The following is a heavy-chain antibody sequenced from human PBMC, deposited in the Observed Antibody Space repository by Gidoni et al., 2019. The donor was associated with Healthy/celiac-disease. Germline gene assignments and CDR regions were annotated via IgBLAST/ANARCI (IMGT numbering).Heavy chain of an antibody. V-gene: IGHV4-34*01. CDR3: ARSSPMIAIRKWFYY. J-gene: IGHJ4*02. CDR2: LNHSGST. D-gene: IGHD2-21*01. Sequence: QVQLQQWGAGLLKPSETLSLTCAVYGGSFRGSYWSWIRQPPGKGLELIGELNHSGSTTYNPSLKSRVTISVDTSKNQFSLKLSSVTAADTAVYYCARSSPMIAIRKWFYYWGQGTLVTVSS. CDR1: GGSFRGSY.